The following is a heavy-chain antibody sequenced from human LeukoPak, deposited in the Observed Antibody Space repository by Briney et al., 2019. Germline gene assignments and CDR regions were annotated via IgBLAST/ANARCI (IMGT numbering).Heavy chain of an antibody. CDR3: AREERRLYGNPDH. D-gene: IGHD2/OR15-2a*01. Sequence: PGGSLRLSCAASGFIFSDHYMGWIRQAPGKGLEWVSYIDKSGTNIDYADSVKGRFTFSRDNTRNSLFPQMNSLSAEDTAVYFCAREERRLYGNPDHWGQGTLVTVSS. V-gene: IGHV3-11*01. CDR1: GFIFSDHY. CDR2: IDKSGTNI. J-gene: IGHJ4*02.